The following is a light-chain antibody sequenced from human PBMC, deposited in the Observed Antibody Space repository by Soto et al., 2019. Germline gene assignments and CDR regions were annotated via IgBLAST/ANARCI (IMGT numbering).Light chain of an antibody. CDR3: QQYGISPFT. V-gene: IGKV3-20*01. CDR2: GAS. CDR1: QTVSSTY. Sequence: EIVLTQSPGTLSLSPGERATLSWRAGQTVSSTYLAWYQQKPGQAPRLVIYGASSRATGIPDRFSGRGSGTDFSLTISRLEPEDFAVYYCQQYGISPFTFGPGTRVDIK. J-gene: IGKJ3*01.